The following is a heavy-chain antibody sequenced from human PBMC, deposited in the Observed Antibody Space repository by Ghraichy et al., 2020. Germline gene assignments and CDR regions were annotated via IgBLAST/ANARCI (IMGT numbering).Heavy chain of an antibody. CDR1: GFIFSDYS. CDR2: ISSSTT. J-gene: IGHJ4*02. Sequence: GESLNISCVASGFIFSDYSMNWVRQSPGKGLEWVAYISSSTTYYADSVKGRFTISRDNAKNSLYLQMSSLRVEDTAVYYCARDFAPCDYWGQGTLVTVSS. V-gene: IGHV3-69-1*01. CDR3: ARDFAPCDY.